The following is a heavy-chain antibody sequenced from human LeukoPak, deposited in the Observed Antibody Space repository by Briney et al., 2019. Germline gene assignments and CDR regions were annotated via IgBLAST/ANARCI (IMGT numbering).Heavy chain of an antibody. CDR3: ARYGGNSVGNYFDY. D-gene: IGHD2-21*02. J-gene: IGHJ4*02. CDR2: IYYSGST. V-gene: IGHV4-31*03. CDR1: GGSISSGGYY. Sequence: SETLSLTCTVSGGSISSGGYYWSWIRQHPGKGLEWIGYIYYSGSTYYNPSLESRVTISVDTSKNQFPLKLSSVTAADTAVYYCARYGGNSVGNYFDYWGQGTLVTVSS.